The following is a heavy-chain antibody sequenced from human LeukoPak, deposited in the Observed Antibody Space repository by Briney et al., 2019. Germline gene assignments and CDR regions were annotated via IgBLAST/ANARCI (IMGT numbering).Heavy chain of an antibody. J-gene: IGHJ4*02. V-gene: IGHV4-34*01. CDR1: GGSFSGYY. Sequence: SETLSLTCAVYGGSFSGYYWSWIRQPPGKGLEWIGEINHSGSTNYNPSLKSRVTISVDTSKNQFSLKLSPVTAADTAVYYCARSTWGGYPNWGQGTLVTVSS. CDR2: INHSGST. D-gene: IGHD3-16*02. CDR3: ARSTWGGYPN.